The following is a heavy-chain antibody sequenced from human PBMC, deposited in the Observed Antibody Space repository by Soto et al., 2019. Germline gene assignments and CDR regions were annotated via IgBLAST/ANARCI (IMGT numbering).Heavy chain of an antibody. V-gene: IGHV4-30-4*01. J-gene: IGHJ5*02. CDR3: ARDTPDYYDSSGHSGYNWFDP. D-gene: IGHD3-22*01. CDR1: GGSISSGDYY. Sequence: PSETLSLTCTVSGGSISSGDYYWSWIRQPPGKGLEWIGYIYYSGSTYYNPSLKSRVTISVDTSKNQFSLKLSSVTAADTAVYYCARDTPDYYDSSGHSGYNWFDPWGQGTLVTSPQ. CDR2: IYYSGST.